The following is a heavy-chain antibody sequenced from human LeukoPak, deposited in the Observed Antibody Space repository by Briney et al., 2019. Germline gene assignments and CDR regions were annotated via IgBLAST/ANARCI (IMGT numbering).Heavy chain of an antibody. V-gene: IGHV4-34*01. J-gene: IGHJ4*02. Sequence: KSSETLSLTCTVSGGSISSYYWTWIRQPPGKGLEWIGQINHSGSTNYNPSLKSRVTISVATSKNQFSLRLNSVTAADTAVYYCARRGTIGTTTVDYWGQGTPVTVSS. CDR3: ARRGTIGTTTVDY. CDR2: INHSGST. CDR1: GGSISSYY. D-gene: IGHD1-1*01.